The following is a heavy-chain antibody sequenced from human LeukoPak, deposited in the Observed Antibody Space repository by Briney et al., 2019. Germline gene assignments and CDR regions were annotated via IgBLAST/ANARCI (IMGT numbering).Heavy chain of an antibody. CDR2: IKSKTDGGTT. CDR3: TSTLYYYDSSGYYVDY. V-gene: IGHV3-15*01. D-gene: IGHD3-22*01. CDR1: GFTFSGSA. Sequence: GGSLRLSCAASGFTFSGSAMHWVRQASGKGLEWVGRIKSKTDGGTTDYAAPVKGRFTISRDDSKNTLYLQMNSLKTEDTAVYYCTSTLYYYDSSGYYVDYWGQGTLVTVSS. J-gene: IGHJ4*02.